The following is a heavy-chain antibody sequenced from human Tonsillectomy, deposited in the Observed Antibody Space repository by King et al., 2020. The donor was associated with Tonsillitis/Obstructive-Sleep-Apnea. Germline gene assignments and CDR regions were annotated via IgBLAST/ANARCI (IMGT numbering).Heavy chain of an antibody. CDR3: AGAVVPAAPWTYWYFDL. D-gene: IGHD2-2*01. CDR1: GFTFSDYY. V-gene: IGHV3-11*05. Sequence: VQLVESGGGLVKPGGSLRLSCAASGFTFSDYYMSWIRQAPGKGLEWVSYISSSSSYTNYADSVKGRFTISRDNAKNSLYLKMNSLRAEDTAVYYWAGAVVPAAPWTYWYFDLWGRGTLVTVSS. CDR2: ISSSSSYT. J-gene: IGHJ2*01.